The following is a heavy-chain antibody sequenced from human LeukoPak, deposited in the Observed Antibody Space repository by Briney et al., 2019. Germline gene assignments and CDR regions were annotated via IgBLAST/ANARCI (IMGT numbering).Heavy chain of an antibody. Sequence: GGSLRLSCAASGFTFDDYAMHWVRQAPGKGLEWVSGISWNSGSIGYADSVKGRFTISRDNAKNSLYLQMNSLRAEDTALYYCASSMVRGTYYFDYWGQGTLVTVSP. V-gene: IGHV3-9*01. J-gene: IGHJ4*02. CDR2: ISWNSGSI. CDR1: GFTFDDYA. CDR3: ASSMVRGTYYFDY. D-gene: IGHD3-10*01.